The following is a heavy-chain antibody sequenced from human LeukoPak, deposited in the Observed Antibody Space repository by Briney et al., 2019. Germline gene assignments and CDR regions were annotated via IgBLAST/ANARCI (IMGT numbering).Heavy chain of an antibody. J-gene: IGHJ3*02. CDR1: SASFSSYY. CDR3: ARHGQQLENNAFDM. V-gene: IGHV4-59*08. CDR2: SRNSGFT. D-gene: IGHD6-13*01. Sequence: NSSETLSLTCTVSSASFSSYYWGWIRQPPGKGLEWIGYSRNSGFTKYNASLKSRVTISIGTSQNQFSLKLTSVTAADTAVYYCARHGQQLENNAFDMWGQGTMVTVSS.